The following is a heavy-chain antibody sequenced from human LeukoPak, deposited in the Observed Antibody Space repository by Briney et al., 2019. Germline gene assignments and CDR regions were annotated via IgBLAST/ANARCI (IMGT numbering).Heavy chain of an antibody. D-gene: IGHD4/OR15-4a*01. CDR1: GFTFIGYD. CDR3: ARISNYHFDY. J-gene: IGHJ4*02. Sequence: GGSLRLSCAASGFTFIGYDMGWVRQAPGKGPEWISYISSDSGTIYHADSVKGQFTISRDNAKNSLYLQLNSLRDEDTAVYYCARISNYHFDYWGQGTLVTVSS. V-gene: IGHV3-48*02. CDR2: ISSDSGTI.